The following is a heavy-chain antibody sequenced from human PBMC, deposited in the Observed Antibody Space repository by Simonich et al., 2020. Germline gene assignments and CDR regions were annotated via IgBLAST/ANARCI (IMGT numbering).Heavy chain of an antibody. J-gene: IGHJ4*02. CDR3: ARDREVYGSGSYYNY. CDR1: GFTFSSYW. V-gene: IGHV3-7*01. Sequence: EVQLVESGGGLVQPGGSLRLSCAASGFTFSSYWMSWVRQAPGKGLEWVAKKRKEGSEKYDVDSVKARFTISRDNAKNSLYLQMNSLRAEDTAVYYCARDREVYGSGSYYNYWGQGTLVTVSS. D-gene: IGHD3-10*01. CDR2: KRKEGSEK.